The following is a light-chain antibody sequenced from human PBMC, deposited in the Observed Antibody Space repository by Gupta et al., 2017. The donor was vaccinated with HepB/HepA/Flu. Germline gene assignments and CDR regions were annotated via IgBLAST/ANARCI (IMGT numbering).Light chain of an antibody. Sequence: EIVMTQSPATLSVSPGERATLSCRASQSVSSNLAWYQQKPGQAPRFLIYGASTRSTGFPARFSASGSGTEFTLTISSLQSEDFAVYYCQQYNNWPLTFGGGTKVEIK. CDR2: GAS. CDR3: QQYNNWPLT. CDR1: QSVSSN. J-gene: IGKJ4*01. V-gene: IGKV3-15*01.